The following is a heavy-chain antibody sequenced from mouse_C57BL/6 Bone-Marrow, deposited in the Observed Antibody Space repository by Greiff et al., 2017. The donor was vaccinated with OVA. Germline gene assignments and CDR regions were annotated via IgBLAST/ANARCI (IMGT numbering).Heavy chain of an antibody. Sequence: EVQRVECGGGLVKPGGSLKLSCAASGFTFSSYAMSWVRQTPEKRLEWVATISDGGSYTYYPDNVKGRFTISRDNAKNNLYLQMSHLKSEDTAMYYCAREGDGNYGDAMDYWGQGTSVTVSS. D-gene: IGHD2-1*01. CDR2: ISDGGSYT. J-gene: IGHJ4*01. CDR3: AREGDGNYGDAMDY. CDR1: GFTFSSYA. V-gene: IGHV5-4*01.